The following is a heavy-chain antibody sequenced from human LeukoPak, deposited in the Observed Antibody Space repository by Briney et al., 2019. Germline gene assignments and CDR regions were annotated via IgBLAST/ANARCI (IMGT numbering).Heavy chain of an antibody. V-gene: IGHV3-13*01. J-gene: IGHJ4*02. CDR1: GFIFSKYD. CDR3: ASRADTLNLYYYDSSGLGEY. CDR2: IDRDGVT. Sequence: PGGSLRLSCAASGFIFSKYDMHWVRQVTGKGLEWVSGIDRDGVTYYSGSVKGRFTSSRENAKNSLDLQMNTLRAGDTGVYYCASRADTLNLYYYDSSGLGEYWGQGTLVTVSS. D-gene: IGHD3-22*01.